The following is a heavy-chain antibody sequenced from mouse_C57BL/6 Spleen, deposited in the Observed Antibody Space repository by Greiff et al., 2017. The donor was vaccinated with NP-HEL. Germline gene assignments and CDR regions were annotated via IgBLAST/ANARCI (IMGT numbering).Heavy chain of an antibody. CDR2: IDPSDSYP. CDR1: GYTFTSYW. CDR3: ARSPFYGNYRYFDV. J-gene: IGHJ1*03. Sequence: QVQLQQPGAELVKPGASVKLSCKASGYTFTSYWMQWVKQRPGQGLEWIGQIDPSDSYPNYNQKFTSKATLTVDTSSSTAYMQLSSLTSEDSAVYYCARSPFYGNYRYFDVWGTGTTVTVSS. V-gene: IGHV1-50*01. D-gene: IGHD2-1*01.